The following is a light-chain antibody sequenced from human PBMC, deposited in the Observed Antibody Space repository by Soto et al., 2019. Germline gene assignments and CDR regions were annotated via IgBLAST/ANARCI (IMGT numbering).Light chain of an antibody. CDR1: SANVGAADD. Sequence: QSVLTQPPSVSGAPGQRVTISCTGTSANVGAADDVHWYQQLPGTAPKLLIYANHNRPSGVPDRFSGSKSGTSASLAITGLQAEDEAEYYCQSYDSGLSGYVFGTGTQLTGL. CDR2: ANH. V-gene: IGLV1-40*01. J-gene: IGLJ1*01. CDR3: QSYDSGLSGYV.